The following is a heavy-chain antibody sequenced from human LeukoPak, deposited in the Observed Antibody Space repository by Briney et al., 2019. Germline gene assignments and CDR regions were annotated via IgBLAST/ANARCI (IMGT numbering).Heavy chain of an antibody. Sequence: PSETLSLTCAVYGGSFSGYYWSWIRQPPGKGLEWIGEINHSGSANYNPSLKSRVTISVDTSKNQFSLKLSSVTAADTAVYYCARGWWGYYDSSGPRFDYWGQGTLVTVSS. V-gene: IGHV4-34*01. CDR2: INHSGSA. D-gene: IGHD3-22*01. CDR3: ARGWWGYYDSSGPRFDY. J-gene: IGHJ4*02. CDR1: GGSFSGYY.